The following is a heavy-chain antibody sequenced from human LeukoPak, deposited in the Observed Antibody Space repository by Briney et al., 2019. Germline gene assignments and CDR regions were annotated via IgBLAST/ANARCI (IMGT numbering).Heavy chain of an antibody. J-gene: IGHJ4*02. D-gene: IGHD7-27*01. CDR3: ARAAGESYFDY. V-gene: IGHV1-2*02. CDR2: INPDSGGS. CDR1: EYTFTAYY. Sequence: ASVKVSCKASEYTFTAYYMNWVRQAPGQGLEWMGWINPDSGGSSYAQKFQGRVTMTRDTSISTAYMELSGLGSDDTAVYYCARAAGESYFDYWGQGTLVTVSS.